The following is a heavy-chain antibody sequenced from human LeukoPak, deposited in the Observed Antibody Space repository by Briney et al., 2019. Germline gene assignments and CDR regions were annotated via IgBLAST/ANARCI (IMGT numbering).Heavy chain of an antibody. V-gene: IGHV3-72*01. Sequence: GGSLRLSCAASGFSFSDHYMDWVRLAPGKGLEWVGRIRNKVNSYGTEYAASVKGRFTISRDDSKDSLHLQMNSLRSEDTALYYCTRVRLGAATRYFDYWGQGTLVTVSS. J-gene: IGHJ4*02. CDR2: IRNKVNSYGT. CDR1: GFSFSDHY. D-gene: IGHD1-26*01. CDR3: TRVRLGAATRYFDY.